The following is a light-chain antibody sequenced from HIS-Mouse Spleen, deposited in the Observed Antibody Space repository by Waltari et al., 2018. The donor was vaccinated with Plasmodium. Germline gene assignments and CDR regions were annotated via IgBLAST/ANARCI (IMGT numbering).Light chain of an antibody. CDR3: QQYGSSGT. V-gene: IGKV3-20*01. J-gene: IGKJ1*01. CDR1: QSVSSSY. Sequence: EIVLTQSPGTLSLSPGERATLSCRASQSVSSSYLAWYQQKPGQAPRLLIYGASSRATRIPDRFSGSGSGTDFTLTISRLEPEDFAVYYCQQYGSSGTFGQGTKVEIK. CDR2: GAS.